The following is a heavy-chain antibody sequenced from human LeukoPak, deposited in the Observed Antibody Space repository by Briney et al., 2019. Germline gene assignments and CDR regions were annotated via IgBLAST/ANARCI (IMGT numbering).Heavy chain of an antibody. V-gene: IGHV3-7*01. CDR3: ARGRYSSRSGGYYFDI. Sequence: GGSLRLSCAASGFTFSSYWMSWVRQAPGKGLEWVANIKKDGIEKYYVESVKGRFTISRDNAKNSLSLQMNSLRAEDTAVYYCARGRYSSRSGGYYFDIWGQGTLVTVSS. J-gene: IGHJ4*02. CDR2: IKKDGIEK. D-gene: IGHD2-2*01. CDR1: GFTFSSYW.